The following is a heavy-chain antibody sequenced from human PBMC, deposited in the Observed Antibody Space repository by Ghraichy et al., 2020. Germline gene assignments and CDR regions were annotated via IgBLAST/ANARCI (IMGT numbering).Heavy chain of an antibody. Sequence: SETLSLTCTVSGGSISSSSYYWGWIRQPPGKGLEWIGSIYYSGSTYYNPSLKSRVTISVDTSKNQFSLKLSSVTAADTAVYYCARRPAAISYYYMDVWGKGTTVTVSS. V-gene: IGHV4-39*01. D-gene: IGHD2-2*02. CDR1: GGSISSSSYY. CDR3: ARRPAAISYYYMDV. CDR2: IYYSGST. J-gene: IGHJ6*03.